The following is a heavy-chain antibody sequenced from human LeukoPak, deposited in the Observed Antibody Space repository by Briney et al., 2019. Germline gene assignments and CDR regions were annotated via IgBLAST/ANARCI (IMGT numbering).Heavy chain of an antibody. CDR1: GYTFTGYY. D-gene: IGHD1-14*01. Sequence: GASVKVSCKASGYTFTGYYMHWVRQAPGQGLEWMGWINPNSGGTNYARKFQGRVTMTRDTSISTAYMELSRLRSDDTAVYYCARGDHTSGAFDIWGQGTMVTVSS. V-gene: IGHV1-2*02. CDR2: INPNSGGT. CDR3: ARGDHTSGAFDI. J-gene: IGHJ3*02.